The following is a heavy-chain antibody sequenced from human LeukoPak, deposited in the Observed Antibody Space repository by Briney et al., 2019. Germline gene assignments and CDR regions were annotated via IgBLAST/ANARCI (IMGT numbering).Heavy chain of an antibody. Sequence: GALRLSCEASGFTFSNYGIHWVRQAPGKGLEWVAVISYDGNNKYYADSVKGRFTISRDNSKNTLFLQMNSLRAEDTAVYYCAKGVDYCSGGSCPADYWGPGTLVTVSS. D-gene: IGHD2-15*01. V-gene: IGHV3-30*18. J-gene: IGHJ4*02. CDR1: GFTFSNYG. CDR2: ISYDGNNK. CDR3: AKGVDYCSGGSCPADY.